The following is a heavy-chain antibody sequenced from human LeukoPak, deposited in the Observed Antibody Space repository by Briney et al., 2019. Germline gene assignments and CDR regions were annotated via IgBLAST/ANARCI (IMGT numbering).Heavy chain of an antibody. CDR1: GGTFSSYA. CDR3: ARGPLRIAVAGKVDWFDP. J-gene: IGHJ5*02. V-gene: IGHV1-3*01. Sequence: ASVKVSCKASGGTFSSYAISWVRQAPGQRLEWMGWINAGNGNTKYSQKFQGRVTITRDTSASTAYMELSSLRSEDTAVYYCARGPLRIAVAGKVDWFDPWGQGTLVTVSS. D-gene: IGHD6-19*01. CDR2: INAGNGNT.